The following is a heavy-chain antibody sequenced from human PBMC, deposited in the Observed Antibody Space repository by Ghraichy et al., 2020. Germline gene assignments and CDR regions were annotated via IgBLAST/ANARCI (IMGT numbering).Heavy chain of an antibody. CDR2: ISGSGGTT. Sequence: GGSLRLSCAASGLTFSSYAMSWVRQAPGKGLEWVSTISGSGGTTYYADSVGGRFTISRDNSRNTLFLQMNSLRADDTAVYYFATKSSFDFWGQGTMVTVSS. J-gene: IGHJ3*01. CDR3: ATKSSFDF. CDR1: GLTFSSYA. V-gene: IGHV3-23*01. D-gene: IGHD3-10*01.